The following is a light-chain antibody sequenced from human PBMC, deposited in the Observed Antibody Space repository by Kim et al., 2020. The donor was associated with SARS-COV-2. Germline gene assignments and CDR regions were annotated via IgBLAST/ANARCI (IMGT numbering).Light chain of an antibody. CDR1: QSISSY. V-gene: IGKV3-11*01. Sequence: SPGDRATLSCRASQSISSYLAWYQQKPGQAPRLLIYEASNRATGIPARFSGSGSGTDFTLTISSLEPEDFAIYYCQQRSTWPPWTFGQGTKVDIK. CDR2: EAS. CDR3: QQRSTWPPWT. J-gene: IGKJ1*01.